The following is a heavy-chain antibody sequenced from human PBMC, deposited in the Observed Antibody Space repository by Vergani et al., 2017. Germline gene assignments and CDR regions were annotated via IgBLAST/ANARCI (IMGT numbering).Heavy chain of an antibody. CDR3: TRHADGMDV. CDR1: GFTFSGSA. V-gene: IGHV3-73*01. Sequence: EVQLVESGGGVVQPGGSLKLSCAASGFTFSGSAMHWVRQASGKGLEWVGRIRSKANSYATAYAASVKGRFTISRDDSKNTAYLQMNSLKTEDTAVYYCTRHADGMDVWGQGTTVTVSS. CDR2: IRSKANSYAT. J-gene: IGHJ6*02.